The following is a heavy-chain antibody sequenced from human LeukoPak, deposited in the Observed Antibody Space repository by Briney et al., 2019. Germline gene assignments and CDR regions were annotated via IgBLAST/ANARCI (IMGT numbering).Heavy chain of an antibody. CDR3: ARDRGGVVGGYCSSTSCSFDY. CDR1: GFTFSSYS. J-gene: IGHJ4*02. V-gene: IGHV3-21*05. Sequence: GGSLRLSCAASGFTFSSYSMNWVRQAPGKGLEWVSYISSSSSYIYYADSVKGRFTISRDNAKNSLYLQMNSLRAEDTAVYYCARDRGGVVGGYCSSTSCSFDYWGQGTLVTVSS. CDR2: ISSSSSYI. D-gene: IGHD2-2*01.